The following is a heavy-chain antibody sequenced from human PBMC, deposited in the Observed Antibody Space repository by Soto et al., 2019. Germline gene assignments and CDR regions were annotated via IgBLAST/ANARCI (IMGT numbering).Heavy chain of an antibody. D-gene: IGHD3-9*01. J-gene: IGHJ5*02. Sequence: ASVKVSCKASGYTFTSYYMHWVRQAPGQGLEWMGIINPSGGSTSYAQKFQGRVTMTRDTSTSTVYMELSSLRSEDTAVYYCARGGDILTGYHNWFDPWGQGTLVTVSS. CDR3: ARGGDILTGYHNWFDP. V-gene: IGHV1-46*01. CDR1: GYTFTSYY. CDR2: INPSGGST.